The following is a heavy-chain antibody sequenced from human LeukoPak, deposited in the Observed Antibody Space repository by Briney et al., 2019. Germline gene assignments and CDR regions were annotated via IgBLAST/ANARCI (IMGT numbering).Heavy chain of an antibody. CDR3: AGTYSSSWYYYYYYGMDV. D-gene: IGHD6-13*01. V-gene: IGHV3-33*01. CDR1: GFTFSSYG. J-gene: IGHJ6*02. Sequence: GGSLRLSCAASGFTFSSYGMHWVRQAPGKGLEWVAVIWYDGSNKYYADSVKGRFTISRDNSKNTLYLQMNSLRAEDTAVYYCAGTYSSSWYYYYYYGMDVWGQGTTVTVSS. CDR2: IWYDGSNK.